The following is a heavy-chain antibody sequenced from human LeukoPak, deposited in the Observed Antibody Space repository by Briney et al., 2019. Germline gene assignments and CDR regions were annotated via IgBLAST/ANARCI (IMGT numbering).Heavy chain of an antibody. CDR1: GGSFSGYY. CDR3: ARNDILTGGLLDY. CDR2: INHSGST. D-gene: IGHD3-9*01. Sequence: SETLSLTCAVYGGSFSGYYWSWIRQPPGKGLEWIGEINHSGSTNYNPSLKSRVTMSGDTSKNQFSLKLSSVTAADTAVYYCARNDILTGGLLDYWGQGTLVTVSS. J-gene: IGHJ4*02. V-gene: IGHV4-34*01.